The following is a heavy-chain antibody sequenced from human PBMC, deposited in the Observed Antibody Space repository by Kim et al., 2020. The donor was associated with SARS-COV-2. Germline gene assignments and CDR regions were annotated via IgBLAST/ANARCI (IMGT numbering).Heavy chain of an antibody. J-gene: IGHJ4*02. V-gene: IGHV3-48*03. CDR2: ISSSGNTI. CDR1: GFTFSSYE. Sequence: GGSLRLSCAASGFTFSSYEMNWVRQAPGKGLEWVSYISSSGNTIYYADSVKGRFTISRDKAKNSLYLQMNSLRAEDTAVYYCARDTAMAVDYWGQGTLVTVSS. D-gene: IGHD5-18*01. CDR3: ARDTAMAVDY.